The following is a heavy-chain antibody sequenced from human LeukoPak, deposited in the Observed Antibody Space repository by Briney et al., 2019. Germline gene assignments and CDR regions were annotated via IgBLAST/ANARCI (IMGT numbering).Heavy chain of an antibody. V-gene: IGHV3-49*04. J-gene: IGHJ4*02. D-gene: IGHD6-25*01. CDR2: IRGKAYGGTT. CDR1: GFIFGDYA. CDR3: TRELAAGGYFDY. Sequence: QSGGSLRLSCTASGFIFGDYAMSWVRQAPGKGLVWVGFIRGKAYGGTTEYAASVKGRFTIPRDDSKSIAYLQMNSLKTEDTAVYYCTRELAAGGYFDYWGQGTLVTVSS.